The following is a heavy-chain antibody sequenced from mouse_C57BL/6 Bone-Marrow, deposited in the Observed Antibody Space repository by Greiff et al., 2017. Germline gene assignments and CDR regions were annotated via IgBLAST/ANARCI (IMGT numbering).Heavy chain of an antibody. V-gene: IGHV5-15*01. Sequence: EVKLVESGGGLVQPGGSLKLSCAASGFTFSDYGMAWVRQAPRKGPEWVAFISNLAYSIYYADTVTGRFTISRENAKNTLHLEMSSLRSEDTAMYYCARYDYDGDAMDYWGQGTSVTGSS. CDR1: GFTFSDYG. CDR2: ISNLAYSI. CDR3: ARYDYDGDAMDY. D-gene: IGHD2-4*01. J-gene: IGHJ4*01.